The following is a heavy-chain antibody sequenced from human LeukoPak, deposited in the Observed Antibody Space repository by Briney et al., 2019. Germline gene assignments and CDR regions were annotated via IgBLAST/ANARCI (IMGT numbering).Heavy chain of an antibody. J-gene: IGHJ4*02. Sequence: SETLSLTCTVSGGSISSSIYYWGWIRQPPGKGLEWIGSIYYNANTYYNPSLKSRITISVDTSKNQFSLRLSSVTAADTAVYYCARGRGTVAIDYWGQGTLVTVSS. CDR2: IYYNANT. CDR3: ARGRGTVAIDY. D-gene: IGHD5-12*01. V-gene: IGHV4-39*07. CDR1: GGSISSSIYY.